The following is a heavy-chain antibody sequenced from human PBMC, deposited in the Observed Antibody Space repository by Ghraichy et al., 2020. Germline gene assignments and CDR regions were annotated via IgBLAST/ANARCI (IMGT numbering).Heavy chain of an antibody. CDR2: INPAGSDK. CDR1: GFTFSNYW. Sequence: GESLNISCAASGFTFSNYWMTWVRQTPGKGLEWVANINPAGSDKYYEDSVKGRVTISRDNAKKSLYLQMDSLRGEDTAVYYCARFGVTAGVDSWGQGTLVTVSS. J-gene: IGHJ4*02. CDR3: ARFGVTAGVDS. V-gene: IGHV3-7*03. D-gene: IGHD3-10*01.